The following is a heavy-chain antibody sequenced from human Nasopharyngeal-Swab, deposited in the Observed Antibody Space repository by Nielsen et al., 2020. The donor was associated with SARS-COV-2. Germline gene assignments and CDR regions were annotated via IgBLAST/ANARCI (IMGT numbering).Heavy chain of an antibody. Sequence: GESLKISCAVSGFTFSSYWMSWVRQAPGKGLEWVANINQDGSEKYYMDSVKGRFTISRDNAKNSLYLQMNSLRADDTAVYYCAREGYYGSGSPFDWGQGTLVTVSS. CDR1: GFTFSSYW. D-gene: IGHD3-10*01. CDR3: AREGYYGSGSPFD. J-gene: IGHJ4*02. CDR2: INQDGSEK. V-gene: IGHV3-7*01.